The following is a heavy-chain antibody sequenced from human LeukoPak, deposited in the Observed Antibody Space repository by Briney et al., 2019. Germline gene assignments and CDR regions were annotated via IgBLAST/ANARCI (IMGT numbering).Heavy chain of an antibody. V-gene: IGHV4-30-4*08. CDR2: IYYSGST. CDR3: ARGPCSGGSCYYSYYYYMDV. D-gene: IGHD2-15*01. CDR1: GGSISSGDYY. J-gene: IGHJ6*03. Sequence: SQTLSLTCTVSGGSISSGDYYWSWIRQPPGKGLEWIAYIYYSGSTYYNPSLKSRVTISVDTSKNQFSLKLRSVTAADTAVYYCARGPCSGGSCYYSYYYYMDVWGKGTTVTVS.